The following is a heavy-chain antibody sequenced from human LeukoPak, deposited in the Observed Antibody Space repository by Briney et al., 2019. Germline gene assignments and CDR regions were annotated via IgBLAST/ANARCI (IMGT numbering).Heavy chain of an antibody. J-gene: IGHJ4*02. D-gene: IGHD3-10*01. V-gene: IGHV3-30*02. Sequence: GSLRLSCVASGFTFSSYAMHWVRQTPGKGLEWVAFIRYDGSNKYYADSVKGRFTISRDNSKNTLYLQMNSLRAEDTAVYYCAKRRVLLETNWGQGTLVTVSS. CDR2: IRYDGSNK. CDR3: AKRRVLLETN. CDR1: GFTFSSYA.